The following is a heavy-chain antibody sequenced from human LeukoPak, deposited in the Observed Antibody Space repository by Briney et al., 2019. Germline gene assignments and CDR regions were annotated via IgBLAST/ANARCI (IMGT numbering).Heavy chain of an antibody. V-gene: IGHV3-30*18. CDR1: GFTFSSYG. Sequence: GGSLRLSCAASGFTFSSYGMHWVRQAPGKGLEWVAVISYDGSNKYYADSVRGRFTISRDNSKNTLYLQMNSLRAEDTAGYYCAKNQWLASYFDYWGQGTLVTVSS. D-gene: IGHD6-19*01. CDR3: AKNQWLASYFDY. CDR2: ISYDGSNK. J-gene: IGHJ4*02.